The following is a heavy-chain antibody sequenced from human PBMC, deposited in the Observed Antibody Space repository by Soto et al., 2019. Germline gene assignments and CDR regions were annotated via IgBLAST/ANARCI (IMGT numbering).Heavy chain of an antibody. V-gene: IGHV5-51*01. CDR2: IYPGDSET. J-gene: IGHJ3*02. D-gene: IGHD4-17*01. Sequence: GESLKISCKGFGYSFTSYWIAWVRQMPGKGLEWMGIIYPGDSETKYSPSFQGLVTMSVDKSISTAYLQWSSLKASDTAMYYCARHGSSDYAIWGQGTMVTVSS. CDR1: GYSFTSYW. CDR3: ARHGSSDYAI.